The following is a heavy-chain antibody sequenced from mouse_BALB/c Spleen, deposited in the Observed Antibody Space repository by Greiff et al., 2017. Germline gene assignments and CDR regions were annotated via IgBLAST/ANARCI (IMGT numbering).Heavy chain of an antibody. Sequence: EVKVVESGGGLVKPGGSLKLSCAASGFAFSSYDMSWVRQTPEKRLEWVAYISSGGGSTYYPDTEKGRFTISRDNAKNTLYLQMSSLKSEDTAMYYCAGNYYAMDYWGQGTSVTVSS. V-gene: IGHV5-12-1*01. CDR3: AGNYYAMDY. CDR1: GFAFSSYD. D-gene: IGHD2-1*01. CDR2: ISSGGGST. J-gene: IGHJ4*01.